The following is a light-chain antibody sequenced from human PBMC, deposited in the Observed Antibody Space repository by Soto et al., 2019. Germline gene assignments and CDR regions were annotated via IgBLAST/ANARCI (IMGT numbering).Light chain of an antibody. CDR2: GNN. J-gene: IGLJ1*01. CDR1: CSNFGAGND. V-gene: IGLV1-40*01. CDR3: QSYDSSLRGYV. Sequence: QSVLTQPPSVSGAPGQRVTISCTGSCSNFGAGNDVQWYQQLPGTAPKLLIFGNNNRPSGVPDRFSGSKSDTSASLAISGLQAEDEADYYCQSYDSSLRGYVFGTGTKLTVL.